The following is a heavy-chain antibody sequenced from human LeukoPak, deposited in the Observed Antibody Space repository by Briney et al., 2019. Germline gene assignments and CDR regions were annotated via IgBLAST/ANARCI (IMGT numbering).Heavy chain of an antibody. D-gene: IGHD1-26*01. Sequence: SETLSLTCSVSGGSITSYYLSWIRQSPGKGLEWIGYIYYSGNTNDNPSLKSRVTISIDTSKNQFYLKMYSVTAADTAVYYCARVGSGSFDHWGQGTLVTVSS. CDR1: GGSITSYY. CDR2: IYYSGNT. CDR3: ARVGSGSFDH. J-gene: IGHJ4*02. V-gene: IGHV4-59*01.